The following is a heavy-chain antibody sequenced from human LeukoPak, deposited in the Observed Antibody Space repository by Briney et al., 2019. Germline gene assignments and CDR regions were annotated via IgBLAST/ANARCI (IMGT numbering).Heavy chain of an antibody. CDR1: GYIFTKYW. CDR3: ARTPTPLDAFDV. CDR2: IYPGDSDT. V-gene: IGHV5-51*01. Sequence: GESLKISCKGSGYIFTKYWIGWVRQMPGKGLEWMGIIYPGDSDTRYSPSFQGQVTISGDKSISTAYLQWSSLKASDTAMYYCARTPTPLDAFDVWGQGTMVTVSS. J-gene: IGHJ3*01.